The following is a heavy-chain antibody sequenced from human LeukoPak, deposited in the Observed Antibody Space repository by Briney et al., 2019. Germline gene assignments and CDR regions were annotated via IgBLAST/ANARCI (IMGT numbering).Heavy chain of an antibody. CDR1: GFTFSSYS. J-gene: IGHJ6*02. CDR2: ISSSSSYI. V-gene: IGHV3-21*01. CDR3: AREMGEAYGMDV. Sequence: PGGSLRLSCAASGFTFSSYSMNWVRQAPGKGLEWVSSISSSSSYIYYADLVKGRFTISRDNAKNSLYLQMNSLRAEDTAVYYCAREMGEAYGMDVWGQGTTVTVSS. D-gene: IGHD3-16*01.